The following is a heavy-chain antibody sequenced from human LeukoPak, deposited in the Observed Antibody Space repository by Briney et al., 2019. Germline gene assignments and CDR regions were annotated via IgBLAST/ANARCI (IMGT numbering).Heavy chain of an antibody. CDR1: GFTFNNYA. Sequence: GGSLRLSCAGSGFTFNNYAMTWVRQAPGKGLDWVSSITGSGGTKFYADSVKGRFTVSRDNSKNIVHLQMDSLGADDTAVYYCARAVGHGSGSPRLDVWGKGTTVTVSS. D-gene: IGHD3-10*01. CDR2: ITGSGGTK. V-gene: IGHV3-23*01. J-gene: IGHJ6*04. CDR3: ARAVGHGSGSPRLDV.